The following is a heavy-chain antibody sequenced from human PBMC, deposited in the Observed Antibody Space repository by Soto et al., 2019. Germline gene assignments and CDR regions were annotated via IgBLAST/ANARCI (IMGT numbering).Heavy chain of an antibody. V-gene: IGHV1-18*01. CDR3: ARDHYYDSSGYPSPNWFDP. CDR2: ISAYNGNT. CDR1: GYTFTSYG. Sequence: SVKVSCKASGYTFTSYGISWVRQAPGQGLEWMGWISAYNGNTNYAQKLQGRVTMTTDTSTSTAYMELRSLRSDDTAVYYCARDHYYDSSGYPSPNWFDPWGQGTLVTVSS. J-gene: IGHJ5*02. D-gene: IGHD3-22*01.